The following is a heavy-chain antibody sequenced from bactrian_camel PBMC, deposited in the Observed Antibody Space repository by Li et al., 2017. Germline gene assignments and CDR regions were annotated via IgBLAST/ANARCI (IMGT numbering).Heavy chain of an antibody. CDR1: GFIFTTAY. D-gene: IGHD2*01. V-gene: IGHV3-2*01. Sequence: HVQLVESGGGLVQPGGSLRLSCVASGFIFTTAYMGWVRQAPGKGLEWVSRTSTDGAYTAYANSVKGRFTISRDNAKNTVYLQMNSLKSEDTALYYCATEKSGNGVVYWGQGTQVTVS. J-gene: IGHJ4*01. CDR3: ATEKSGNGVVY. CDR2: TSTDGAYT.